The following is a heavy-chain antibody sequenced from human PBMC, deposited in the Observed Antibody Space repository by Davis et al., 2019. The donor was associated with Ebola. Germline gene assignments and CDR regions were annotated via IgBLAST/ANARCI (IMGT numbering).Heavy chain of an antibody. CDR3: ARDRGVGMYYYDSSPSGLDY. Sequence: PSETLSLTCTVSGDSISSYYWSWIRQHPGKGLEWIGYIYYSGSTYYNPSLKSRVTISVDTSKNQFSLKLSSVTAADTAVYYCARDRGVGMYYYDSSPSGLDYWGQGTLVTVSS. V-gene: IGHV4-30-4*08. CDR2: IYYSGST. CDR1: GDSISSYY. D-gene: IGHD3-22*01. J-gene: IGHJ4*02.